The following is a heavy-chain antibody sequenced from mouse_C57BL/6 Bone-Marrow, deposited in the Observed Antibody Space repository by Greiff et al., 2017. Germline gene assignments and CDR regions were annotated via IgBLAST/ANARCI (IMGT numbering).Heavy chain of an antibody. CDR3: AGEEYYYGISRAWFAY. CDR1: GYTFTSYW. J-gene: IGHJ3*01. D-gene: IGHD1-1*01. Sequence: QVQLQQPGAELVKPGASVKLSCKASGYTFTSYWMQWVKQRPGQGLEWIGEIDPSDSYTNYNQKFKGKATLTVDTSSSTAYMQLSSLTSEDSAVYYCAGEEYYYGISRAWFAYWGQGTLVTVSA. V-gene: IGHV1-50*01. CDR2: IDPSDSYT.